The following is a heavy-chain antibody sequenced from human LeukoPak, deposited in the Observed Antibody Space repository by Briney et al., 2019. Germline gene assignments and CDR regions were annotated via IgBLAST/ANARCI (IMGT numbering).Heavy chain of an antibody. CDR1: GGSISSYY. D-gene: IGHD2-2*01. Sequence: SETLSLTCTVSGGSISSYYWSWIRQPPGKGLEWIGYIYYSGSTNYNPSLKSRVTISVDTSKNQFSLKLSSVTAADTAVYYCARASVPYYYYMDVWGKGTTVTVS. CDR2: IYYSGST. CDR3: ARASVPYYYYMDV. V-gene: IGHV4-59*01. J-gene: IGHJ6*03.